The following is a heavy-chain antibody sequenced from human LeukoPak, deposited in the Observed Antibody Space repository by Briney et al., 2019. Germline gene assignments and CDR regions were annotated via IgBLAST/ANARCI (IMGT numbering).Heavy chain of an antibody. D-gene: IGHD6-13*01. J-gene: IGHJ4*02. Sequence: TGGSLRLSCAASGFTFSNFAMSWVRQAPGKGLEWVSAISGSGANTYYADSVKGRFTISRDNSKNTLYLQMNSLRADDTAIYYCAKDPGAAAGVFDYWGQGTLVTVSS. CDR2: ISGSGANT. CDR1: GFTFSNFA. CDR3: AKDPGAAAGVFDY. V-gene: IGHV3-23*01.